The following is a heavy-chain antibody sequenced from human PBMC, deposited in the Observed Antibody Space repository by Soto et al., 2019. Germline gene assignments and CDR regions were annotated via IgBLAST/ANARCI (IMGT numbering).Heavy chain of an antibody. CDR2: ISGSGSTI. V-gene: IGHV3-48*03. Sequence: EVQLVESGGGLVRPGGSLRRSCAAAGFTFSGYEMNWVRQAPGKGLEWVSYISGSGSTIYYADSVKGRFTISRDNAKDSLSLPMNSLRAEDTAVYYCAREVVVFGVIIPTPMDVWGQGTTVTVSS. CDR1: GFTFSGYE. CDR3: AREVVVFGVIIPTPMDV. J-gene: IGHJ6*02. D-gene: IGHD3-22*01.